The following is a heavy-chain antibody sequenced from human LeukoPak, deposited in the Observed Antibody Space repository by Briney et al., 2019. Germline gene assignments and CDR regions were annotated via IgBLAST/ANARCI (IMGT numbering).Heavy chain of an antibody. CDR1: GGPISTSY. CDR3: ARGPQYCSDGSCYSYAFDI. Sequence: SETQSLTCTVSGGPISTSYWSWIRQPPGKGLEWIGYIYYSGSTNYNPSLKSRVTISVDTSKNQFSLKLSSVTAADTAVYYCARGPQYCSDGSCYSYAFDIWGQGKLVAVSS. J-gene: IGHJ3*02. V-gene: IGHV4-59*01. D-gene: IGHD2-15*01. CDR2: IYYSGST.